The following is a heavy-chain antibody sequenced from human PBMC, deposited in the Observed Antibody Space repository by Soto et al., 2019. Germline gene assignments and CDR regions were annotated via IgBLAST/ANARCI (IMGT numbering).Heavy chain of an antibody. CDR2: IYSGGST. D-gene: IGHD3-3*01. Sequence: EVQLVESGGGLVQPGGSLRLSCAASGFTVSSNYMSWVRQAPGKGLEWVSVIYSGGSTYYADSVKGRFTISRDNSKNTLYLQMNSLRAEDTAVYYCAREDTLAIFGVVTPSIGFDPWGQGTLVTVSS. J-gene: IGHJ5*02. CDR1: GFTVSSNY. CDR3: AREDTLAIFGVVTPSIGFDP. V-gene: IGHV3-66*01.